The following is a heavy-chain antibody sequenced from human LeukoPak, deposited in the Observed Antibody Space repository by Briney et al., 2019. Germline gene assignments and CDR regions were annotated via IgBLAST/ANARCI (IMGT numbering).Heavy chain of an antibody. V-gene: IGHV3-23*01. D-gene: IGHD2-2*01. CDR1: GFTFSDYY. J-gene: IGHJ4*02. Sequence: GSLRLSCAASGFTFSDYYMSWIRQAPGKGLEWVSAISGSGGSTYYADSVKGRFTISRDNSKNTLYLQMNSLRAEDTAVYYCAKDPRVVPAARDYWGQGTLVTVSS. CDR3: AKDPRVVPAARDY. CDR2: ISGSGGST.